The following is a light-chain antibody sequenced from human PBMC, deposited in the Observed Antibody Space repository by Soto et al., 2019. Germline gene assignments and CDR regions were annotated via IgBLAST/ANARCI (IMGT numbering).Light chain of an antibody. CDR2: GAS. Sequence: EIVMTQSPATLSVSPGERATLSCRASQSVSSNLAWYQQKPGQSPRLLIYGASTKATGIPARFSGSGSATEFTLTISSLQSEDCAIYYFRQYNNWLFTLGAGTKVYIK. J-gene: IGKJ3*01. CDR3: RQYNNWLFT. V-gene: IGKV3-15*01. CDR1: QSVSSN.